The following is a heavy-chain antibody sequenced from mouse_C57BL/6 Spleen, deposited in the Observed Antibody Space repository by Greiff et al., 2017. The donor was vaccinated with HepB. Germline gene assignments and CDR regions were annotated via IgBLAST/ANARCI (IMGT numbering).Heavy chain of an antibody. CDR2: ISSGSSTI. CDR3: ARRWLLRSYWYFDV. J-gene: IGHJ1*03. D-gene: IGHD2-3*01. V-gene: IGHV5-17*01. CDR1: GFTFSDYG. Sequence: EVKLEESGGGLVKPGGSLKLSCAASGFTFSDYGMHWVRQAPEKGLEWVAYISSGSSTIYYADTVKGRFTISRDNAKNTLFLQMTSLRSEDTAMYYCARRWLLRSYWYFDVWGTGTTVTVSS.